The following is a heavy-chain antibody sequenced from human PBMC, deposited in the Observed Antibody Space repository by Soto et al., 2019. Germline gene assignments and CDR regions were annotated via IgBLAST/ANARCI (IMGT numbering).Heavy chain of an antibody. CDR2: IIPVFHRP. J-gene: IGHJ4*02. V-gene: IGHV1-69*13. D-gene: IGHD1-26*01. Sequence: SVKVSCKASGGTFSGYAITWVRQAPGQGLEWMGGIIPVFHRPKYAQKFQGRLTITADASTITAYMELSSLRAEATDLYSCARDKSSGGYWVPPVYWGRGNLLTVSS. CDR1: GGTFSGYA. CDR3: ARDKSSGGYWVPPVY.